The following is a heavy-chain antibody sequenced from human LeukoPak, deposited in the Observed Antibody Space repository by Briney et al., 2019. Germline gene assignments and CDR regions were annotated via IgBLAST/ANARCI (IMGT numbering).Heavy chain of an antibody. Sequence: GGSLRLSCAASGFTVSSNYMSWVRQAPAKGLEWVSVIYSGGNTYYADSVKGRFTISRDISKNTLNLQMNSLRAEDTAVYYCARGPYSGGWYGFDYWVQGTLVTVSS. J-gene: IGHJ4*02. V-gene: IGHV3-53*01. CDR2: IYSGGNT. CDR3: ARGPYSGGWYGFDY. D-gene: IGHD6-19*01. CDR1: GFTVSSNY.